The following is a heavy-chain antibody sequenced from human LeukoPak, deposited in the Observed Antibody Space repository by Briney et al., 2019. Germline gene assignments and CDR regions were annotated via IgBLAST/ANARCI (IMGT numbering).Heavy chain of an antibody. CDR3: ARGYSVYYFDY. CDR1: GFTFSGFW. CDR2: INSDGSEG. V-gene: IGHV3-7*01. D-gene: IGHD5-18*01. Sequence: GGSLRLSCAVSGFTFSGFWMSWSRQAPGKGLEWVASINSDGSEGYYADVVKGRFTISRDNAKNSLYLQINSLRAEDTAVYYCARGYSVYYFDYWGQGTLVTVSS. J-gene: IGHJ4*02.